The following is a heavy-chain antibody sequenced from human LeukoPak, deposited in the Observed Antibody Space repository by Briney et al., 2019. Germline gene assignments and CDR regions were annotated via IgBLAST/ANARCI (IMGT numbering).Heavy chain of an antibody. Sequence: GGSLRLSCAASGFTFSSYSMNWVRQAPGKGLEWVSYISSSSSTIYYADSVKGRFTISRDNAKNSLYLQMNSLRAEDTAVYYCAREAGYSGYDSLDYWGQGTLVTVSS. V-gene: IGHV3-48*04. CDR2: ISSSSSTI. CDR3: AREAGYSGYDSLDY. J-gene: IGHJ4*02. CDR1: GFTFSSYS. D-gene: IGHD5-12*01.